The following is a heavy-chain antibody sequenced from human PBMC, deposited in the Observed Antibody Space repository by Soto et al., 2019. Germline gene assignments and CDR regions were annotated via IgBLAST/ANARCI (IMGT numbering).Heavy chain of an antibody. CDR2: MNPNSGNT. CDR3: ARGRGSRGWLFLQYNWFDH. V-gene: IGHV1-8*01. CDR1: GYTFTSYD. D-gene: IGHD3-22*01. J-gene: IGHJ5*02. Sequence: QVQLVQYGAEVKKPGASVKVSCKASGYTFTSYDINWVRQATGQGLEWMGWMNPNSGNTGYAQKFQGRVTMTRNTSISTAYMELSSVRSEDTAVYYCARGRGSRGWLFLQYNWFDHWGQGTLVTVSS.